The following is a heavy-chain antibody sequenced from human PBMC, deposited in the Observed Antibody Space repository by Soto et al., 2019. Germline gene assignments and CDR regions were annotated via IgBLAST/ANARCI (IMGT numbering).Heavy chain of an antibody. Sequence: ESGGGLVQPGGSLRLSCAASRFTFSGYSMSWVRQAPGKGLEWVSGISGSGGSTYYADSVKGRFTISRDNSESTLFLQMNSLRAEDTALYYCAKSYGDTWKHYYFDYWGQGTLVTVSS. J-gene: IGHJ4*02. CDR2: ISGSGGST. D-gene: IGHD3-3*02. V-gene: IGHV3-23*01. CDR3: AKSYGDTWKHYYFDY. CDR1: RFTFSGYS.